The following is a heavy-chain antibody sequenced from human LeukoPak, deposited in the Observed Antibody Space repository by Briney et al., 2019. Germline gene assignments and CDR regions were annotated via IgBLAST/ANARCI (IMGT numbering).Heavy chain of an antibody. V-gene: IGHV3-30*18. CDR1: GFTFSSYG. CDR3: AKDSTFYYGSGSYFHYMDV. D-gene: IGHD3-10*01. CDR2: MSYDGSNK. Sequence: PGRSLRLSCAASGFTFSSYGMHWVRPAPGKGLEWVAVMSYDGSNKYYADSVKGRFTISRDNSKNTLYLQMNSLRAEDTAVYYCAKDSTFYYGSGSYFHYMDVWGKGTTVTVSS. J-gene: IGHJ6*03.